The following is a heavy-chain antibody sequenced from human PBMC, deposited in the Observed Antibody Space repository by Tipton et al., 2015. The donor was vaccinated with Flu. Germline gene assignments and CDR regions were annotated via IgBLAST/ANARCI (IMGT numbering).Heavy chain of an antibody. CDR1: GGSFSGYY. D-gene: IGHD5-24*01. V-gene: IGHV4-34*01. CDR3: ARGHGSTDTYLDS. CDR2: ISHGGTT. Sequence: LRLSCAVYGGSFSGYYWSWIRQPPGQGLEWIGEISHGGTTNHNPSLKSRVTLSVDTSKNQFSLKLTSVTAADTALYYCARGHGSTDTYLDSWGQQTVVTVSS. J-gene: IGHJ4*01.